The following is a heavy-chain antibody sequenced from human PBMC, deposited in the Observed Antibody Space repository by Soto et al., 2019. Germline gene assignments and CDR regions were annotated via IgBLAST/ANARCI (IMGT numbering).Heavy chain of an antibody. CDR1: GFTFSDYY. D-gene: IGHD3-22*01. Sequence: GGALRLSCAASGFTFSDYYMSRIRQAPGKGMEWISYISAGGGSTIYYADSVKGLFTISRDNARNSLYLRMNSLRGEDTAAYYFARQRGYYDSSGPDYWGQGALFTVSS. J-gene: IGHJ4*02. V-gene: IGHV3-11*01. CDR3: ARQRGYYDSSGPDY. CDR2: ISAGGGSTI.